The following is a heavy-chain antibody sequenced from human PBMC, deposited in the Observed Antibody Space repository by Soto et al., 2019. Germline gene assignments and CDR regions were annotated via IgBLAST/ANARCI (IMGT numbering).Heavy chain of an antibody. V-gene: IGHV3-21*01. CDR2: ISSSSSYI. J-gene: IGHJ4*02. CDR3: AREPRYYYDSSGYPY. D-gene: IGHD3-22*01. Sequence: GGSLRLSCAASGFTFSSYSMNWVRQAPGKGLEWVSSISSSSSYIYYADSVKGRFTISRDNAKNSLYLQMNSLRAEDTAVYYCAREPRYYYDSSGYPYWGQGTLVTVSS. CDR1: GFTFSSYS.